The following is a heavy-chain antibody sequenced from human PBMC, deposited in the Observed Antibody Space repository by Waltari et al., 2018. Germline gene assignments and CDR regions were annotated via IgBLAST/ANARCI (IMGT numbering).Heavy chain of an antibody. Sequence: QLQLVQSGAQVQTPGSSVKVSCKASGGTFTSYPTSWGRQAPGQGLEWRVGIIPIIGTANYEQKFQGRVTMTADESTSTAYMELSSLRAEDTAVYYCATGLQDNWFDPWGQGTLVTVSS. V-gene: IGHV1-69*01. CDR1: GGTFTSYP. J-gene: IGHJ5*02. D-gene: IGHD4-4*01. CDR2: IIPIIGTA. CDR3: ATGLQDNWFDP.